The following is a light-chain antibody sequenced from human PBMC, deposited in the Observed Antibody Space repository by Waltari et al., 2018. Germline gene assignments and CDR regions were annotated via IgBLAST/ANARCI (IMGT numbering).Light chain of an antibody. CDR3: QQYNKWPPLT. Sequence: EVLMTQSPATLSVSPGERVTLSCRASQNIHDNLAWYQQKPGQAPRLLIYGASTRATDIPARFRGSGSGTEFTFTINSLQSEDLGIYYCQQYNKWPPLTFGGGTKVEIK. CDR1: QNIHDN. V-gene: IGKV3-15*01. J-gene: IGKJ4*01. CDR2: GAS.